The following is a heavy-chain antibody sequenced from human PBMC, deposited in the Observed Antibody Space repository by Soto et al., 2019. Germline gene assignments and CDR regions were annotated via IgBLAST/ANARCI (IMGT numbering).Heavy chain of an antibody. J-gene: IGHJ3*02. CDR2: ISSSSSYI. CDR1: GFTFSSYS. CDR3: ATALVITMVRGVSDAFDI. Sequence: EVQLVESGGGLVKPGGSLRLSCAASGFTFSSYSMNWVRQAPGKGLEWVSSISSSSSYIYYADSVKGRFTISRDNAKNSLYLQMNSLGAEDTAVYYCATALVITMVRGVSDAFDIWGQGTMVTVSS. V-gene: IGHV3-21*01. D-gene: IGHD3-10*01.